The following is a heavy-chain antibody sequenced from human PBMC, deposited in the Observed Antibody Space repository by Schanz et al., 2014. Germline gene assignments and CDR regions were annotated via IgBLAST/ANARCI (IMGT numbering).Heavy chain of an antibody. J-gene: IGHJ6*02. CDR1: GFSFSGFG. CDR2: ISYDGRNK. Sequence: QVQLVESGGGVVQPGRSLRLSCAGSGFSFSGFGMHWVRQAPGKGLEWVAVISYDGRNKYFADSVKGRFTISRDNSKNTMFMQMTSLRPEDPAVYYCAEDPFGYYDSSGCSDCYYYGMDVWGQGTTVTVSS. CDR3: AEDPFGYYDSSGCSDCYYYGMDV. D-gene: IGHD3-22*01. V-gene: IGHV3-30*18.